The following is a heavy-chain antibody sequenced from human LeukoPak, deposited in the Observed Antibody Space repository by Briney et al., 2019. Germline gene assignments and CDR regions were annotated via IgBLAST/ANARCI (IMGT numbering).Heavy chain of an antibody. Sequence: GGSLRLSCSASGFTFSNYAIHWVRQAPGKGLEFVSAISPSGGSTYYADSVRGRFTISRDNSKNMLYLQMSSLRPEDTAVYYCVKLLVEMRVLLPYFDYWGQGTLVTVSS. D-gene: IGHD2-15*01. J-gene: IGHJ4*02. CDR3: VKLLVEMRVLLPYFDY. CDR2: ISPSGGST. CDR1: GFTFSNYA. V-gene: IGHV3-64D*06.